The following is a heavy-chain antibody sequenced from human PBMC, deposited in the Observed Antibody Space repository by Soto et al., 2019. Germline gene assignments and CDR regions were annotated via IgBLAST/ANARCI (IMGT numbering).Heavy chain of an antibody. CDR1: GGTFSSYA. CDR3: AREWAETYGSDNYFDY. CDR2: IIPIFGTA. J-gene: IGHJ4*02. V-gene: IGHV1-69*01. D-gene: IGHD3-10*01. Sequence: QVQLVQSGAEVKKPGSSVKVSCKASGGTFSSYAISWVRQAPGQGLEWMGGIIPIFGTANYAQKFQGRVTITADEPTSTAYMELSSLRSEDTAVYYCAREWAETYGSDNYFDYWGQGTLVTVSS.